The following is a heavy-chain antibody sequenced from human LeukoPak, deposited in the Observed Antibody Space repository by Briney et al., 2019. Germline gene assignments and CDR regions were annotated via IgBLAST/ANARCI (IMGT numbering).Heavy chain of an antibody. J-gene: IGHJ5*02. V-gene: IGHV1-8*01. CDR1: GYTFTSYD. CDR2: MNPNSGNT. CDR3: ARGGGFLWFGELWFDP. D-gene: IGHD3-10*01. Sequence: ASVKVSCKASGYTFTSYDINWVRQATGQGLEWMGWMNPNSGNTGYAQKFQGRVTMTRNTSISTAYMELSSLRSEDTAVYYCARGGGFLWFGELWFDPWGRGTLVTVSS.